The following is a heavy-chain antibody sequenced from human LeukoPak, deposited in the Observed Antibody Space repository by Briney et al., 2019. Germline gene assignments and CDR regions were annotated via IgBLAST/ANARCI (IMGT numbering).Heavy chain of an antibody. J-gene: IGHJ4*02. V-gene: IGHV4-61*08. D-gene: IGHD1-20*01. CDR1: GGSISSGGYY. Sequence: SETLSLTCTVSGGSISSGGYYWSWIRQHPGKGLEWIGYIYYSGSTNYNPSLKSRVTISVDTSKNQFSLKLSSVTAADTAVYYCARGRYNWNHLGYFDYWGQGTLVTVSS. CDR3: ARGRYNWNHLGYFDY. CDR2: IYYSGST.